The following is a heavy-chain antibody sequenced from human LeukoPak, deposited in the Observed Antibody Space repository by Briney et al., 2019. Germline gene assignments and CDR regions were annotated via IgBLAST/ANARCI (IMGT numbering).Heavy chain of an antibody. CDR3: ARGPRRYCSGGSCPTGYWFDP. V-gene: IGHV4-34*01. D-gene: IGHD2-15*01. J-gene: IGHJ5*02. CDR2: INHSGST. CDR1: GGSCSGYY. Sequence: SETVSLTCAVYGGSCSGYYWSWICQPPGKGLEWIGEINHSGSTNYNPSLKSRVTISVDTSKNQFSLKLSSVTAADTAVYYCARGPRRYCSGGSCPTGYWFDPWGQGTLVTVSS.